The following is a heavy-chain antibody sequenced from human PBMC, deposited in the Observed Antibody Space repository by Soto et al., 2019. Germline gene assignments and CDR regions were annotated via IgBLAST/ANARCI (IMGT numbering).Heavy chain of an antibody. CDR1: GFTFSNYW. V-gene: IGHV3-7*01. D-gene: IGHD4-17*01. CDR3: ARETYGDPFDY. J-gene: IGHJ4*02. Sequence: GGSLRLSCAASGFTFSNYWMSWVRQAPGKGLEWVANIKQDGSEKYYVDSVKGRFTISRDNAKNSLYLQMNSLRAEDTAIYYCARETYGDPFDYWGQGTLVTVSS. CDR2: IKQDGSEK.